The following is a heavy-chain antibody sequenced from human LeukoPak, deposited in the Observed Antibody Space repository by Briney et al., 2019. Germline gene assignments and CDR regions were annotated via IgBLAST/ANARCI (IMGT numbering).Heavy chain of an antibody. V-gene: IGHV4-4*02. D-gene: IGHD1-26*01. Sequence: PSETLSLTCAVSGGSITTTNWWSWVRQPPGKGLEWIGEVHLNGATNYNPSLESRFSMSIDKSNNHLSLEVTSVTAADTAMYYCTRESGAFSPLGFWGQGTLVTVSS. CDR3: TRESGAFSPLGF. CDR2: VHLNGAT. J-gene: IGHJ4*02. CDR1: GGSITTTNW.